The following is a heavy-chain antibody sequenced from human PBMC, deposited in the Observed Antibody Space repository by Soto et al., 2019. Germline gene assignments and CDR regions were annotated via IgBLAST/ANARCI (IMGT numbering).Heavy chain of an antibody. J-gene: IGHJ6*02. CDR2: IIPIFGTA. CDR1: GGTFSSYA. V-gene: IGHV1-69*13. D-gene: IGHD5-18*01. Sequence: SVKVSCKASGGTFSSYAISWVRQAPGQGLEWMGGIIPIFGTANYAQKFQGRVTITADESTSTAYMELSSLRSEDTAVYYCARDRTSPPAMVSSNYYYYGMDVWGQGNTVT. CDR3: ARDRTSPPAMVSSNYYYYGMDV.